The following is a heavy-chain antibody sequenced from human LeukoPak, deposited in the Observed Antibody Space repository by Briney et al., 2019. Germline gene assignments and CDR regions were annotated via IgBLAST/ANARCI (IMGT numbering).Heavy chain of an antibody. CDR1: GLTFSSYE. CDR3: ARDAYYDFWSGYPRYFDY. V-gene: IGHV3-48*03. Sequence: HPGGSLRLSCAASGLTFSSYEMNWVRQAPGKGLEWVSYISSSGSTIYYADSVKGRFTISTDNAKNSLYLQMNSLRAEDTAVYYCARDAYYDFWSGYPRYFDYWGQGTLVTVSS. D-gene: IGHD3-3*01. J-gene: IGHJ4*02. CDR2: ISSSGSTI.